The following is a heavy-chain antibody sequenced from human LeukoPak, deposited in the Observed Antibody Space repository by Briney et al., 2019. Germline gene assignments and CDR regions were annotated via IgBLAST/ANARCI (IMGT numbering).Heavy chain of an antibody. V-gene: IGHV3-48*04. CDR3: ARDPWTATRDPIDY. D-gene: IGHD5-18*01. CDR1: GFIFSNSW. J-gene: IGHJ4*02. CDR2: ISSSSSTI. Sequence: GGSLRLSCAVSGFIFSNSWMNWVRQAPGKGLEWVSYISSSSSTIYYADSVKGRFTISRDNAKNSLYLQMNSLRAEDTAVYYCARDPWTATRDPIDYWGQGTLVTVSS.